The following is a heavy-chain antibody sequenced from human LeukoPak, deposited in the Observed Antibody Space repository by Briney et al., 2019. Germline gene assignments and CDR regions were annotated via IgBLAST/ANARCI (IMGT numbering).Heavy chain of an antibody. CDR3: ARRLRYCSSTSCYAGGGGYYFDY. CDR2: INPNSGGT. V-gene: IGHV1-2*02. D-gene: IGHD2-2*01. CDR1: GCTFTGYY. Sequence: ASVKVSCKASGCTFTGYYMHWVRQAPGQGLEWMGWINPNSGGTNYAQKFQGRVTVTRDTSISTAYMELSRLRSDDTAVYYCARRLRYCSSTSCYAGGGGYYFDYWGQGTLVTVSS. J-gene: IGHJ4*02.